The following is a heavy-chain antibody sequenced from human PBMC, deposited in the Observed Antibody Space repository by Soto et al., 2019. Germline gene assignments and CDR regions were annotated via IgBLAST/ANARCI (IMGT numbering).Heavy chain of an antibody. D-gene: IGHD2-2*01. CDR2: IYHSGNT. CDR3: ARDSRTGCSSTDCYMS. CDR1: GDSISSGAW. Sequence: QVQLQESGPGLVKASETLSLTCAVSGDSISSGAWWSWVCQSPGKGLQWIGEIYHSGNTRNNPSLKSRVTMSVDKSNNQFSLNLMSMTAADTATYYCARDSRTGCSSTDCYMSWGRGILVTVSS. J-gene: IGHJ5*02. V-gene: IGHV4-4*02.